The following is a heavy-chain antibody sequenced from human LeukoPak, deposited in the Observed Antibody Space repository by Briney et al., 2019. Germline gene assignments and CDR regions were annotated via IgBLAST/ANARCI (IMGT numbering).Heavy chain of an antibody. Sequence: GGSLRLSCAASGFTFSSYWMHWVRQAPGKGLVWVSHINSDGSSTSYADSVKGRFTISRDNSKNTLYLQMNSLRAEDTAVYYCARDYYDSSGYVYYFDYWGQGTLVTVSS. V-gene: IGHV3-74*01. CDR3: ARDYYDSSGYVYYFDY. CDR2: INSDGSST. J-gene: IGHJ4*02. CDR1: GFTFSSYW. D-gene: IGHD3-22*01.